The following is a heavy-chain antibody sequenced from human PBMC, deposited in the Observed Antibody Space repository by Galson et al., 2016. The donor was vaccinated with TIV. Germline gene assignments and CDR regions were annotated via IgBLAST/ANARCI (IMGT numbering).Heavy chain of an antibody. CDR1: GGTFNIYA. CDR2: ILPIFGAA. J-gene: IGHJ6*03. D-gene: IGHD6-13*01. CDR3: ARPSSSCRGCSNYYYMDV. V-gene: IGHV1-69*13. Sequence: SVKVSCKASGGTFNIYAISWVRQAPGQGLEWMGGILPIFGAANYEQKFQGRVTITANEATNTAYMELSSLKSEDTAVYYCARPSSSCRGCSNYYYMDVWGKGTTVTVSS.